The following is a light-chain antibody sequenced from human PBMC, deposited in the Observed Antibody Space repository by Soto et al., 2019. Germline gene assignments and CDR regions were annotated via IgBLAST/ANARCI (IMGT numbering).Light chain of an antibody. CDR1: QSIDSTH. CDR2: GAS. CDR3: QEYDNWPPEGT. Sequence: EIVLTQSPDTLSLSPGERATLSCRASQSIDSTHLVWYQQKPGQAPSLLIYGASTRATGIPARFSGSGSGTEFTLSINSLQSEDFAVYYCQEYDNWPPEGTFGQGTKVDNK. V-gene: IGKV3-15*01. J-gene: IGKJ1*01.